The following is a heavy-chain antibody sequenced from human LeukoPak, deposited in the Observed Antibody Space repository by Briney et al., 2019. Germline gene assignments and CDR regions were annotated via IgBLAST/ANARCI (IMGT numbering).Heavy chain of an antibody. V-gene: IGHV1-69*13. CDR1: GGTFSSYA. CDR3: ARELIVVVPAAIDYYYYYMDV. J-gene: IGHJ6*03. Sequence: SVKVSCKASGGTFSSYAISWARQAPGQGLEWMGGIIPIFGTANYAQKFQGRVTITADESTSTAYMELSSLRSEDTAVYYCARELIVVVPAAIDYYYYYMDVWGKGTTVTVSS. CDR2: IIPIFGTA. D-gene: IGHD2-2*02.